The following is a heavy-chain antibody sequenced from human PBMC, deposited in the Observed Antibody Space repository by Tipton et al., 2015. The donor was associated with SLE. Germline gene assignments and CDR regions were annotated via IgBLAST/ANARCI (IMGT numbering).Heavy chain of an antibody. V-gene: IGHV4-59*01. Sequence: LRLSCTVSRGSISGYNWSWIRQPPGKGLEWIGYIYYSGSTNYNPSLKSRVTISLDTSKNQFSLKLRSVTAADTAVYFCARDEGYFDYWGQGTLVTVSS. CDR2: IYYSGST. J-gene: IGHJ4*02. CDR3: ARDEGYFDY. CDR1: RGSISGYN.